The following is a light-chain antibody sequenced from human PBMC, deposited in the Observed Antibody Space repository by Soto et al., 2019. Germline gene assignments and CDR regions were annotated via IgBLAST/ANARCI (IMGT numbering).Light chain of an antibody. Sequence: QSVLTQPPSASGTPGQGVPISCSGITSNIGSNTVNWYQQLPGTAPKLLIYNNNQRPSGVPDRFSGSKSGTSASLAIGGLQSEDEADYYCAAWDDSRNGYVFGTGTKVTVL. CDR1: TSNIGSNT. V-gene: IGLV1-44*01. J-gene: IGLJ1*01. CDR3: AAWDDSRNGYV. CDR2: NNN.